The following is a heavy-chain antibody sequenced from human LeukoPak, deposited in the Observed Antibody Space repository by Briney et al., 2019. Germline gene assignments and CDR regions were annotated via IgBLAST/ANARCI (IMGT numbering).Heavy chain of an antibody. D-gene: IGHD1-26*01. CDR2: IYYSGST. Sequence: SETLSLTCTVSGGSISSSSYYWGWIRQPPGKVLEWIGSIYYSGSTYYNPSLKSRVTISVDTSKNQFSLKLSSVTAADTAVYYCARSRGYSGSSLNWGQGTLVTVSS. V-gene: IGHV4-39*07. CDR3: ARSRGYSGSSLN. J-gene: IGHJ4*02. CDR1: GGSISSSSYY.